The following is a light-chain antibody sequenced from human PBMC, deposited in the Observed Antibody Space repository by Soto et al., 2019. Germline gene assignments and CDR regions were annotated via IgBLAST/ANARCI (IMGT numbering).Light chain of an antibody. J-gene: IGKJ5*01. V-gene: IGKV3-15*01. CDR3: QQYNSWPPVT. CDR2: GTS. Sequence: EIVLTQSPVTLSVSPGERATLSCRASQSVSGNLAWYQQKPGQPPRILIYGTSTRATGIPARFSGSGSGTGFTLTISSLQSEDVAVYYCQQYNSWPPVTFGQGTRLEIK. CDR1: QSVSGN.